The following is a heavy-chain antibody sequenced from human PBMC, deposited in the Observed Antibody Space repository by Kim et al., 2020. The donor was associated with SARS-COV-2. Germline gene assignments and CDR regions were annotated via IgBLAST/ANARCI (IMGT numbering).Heavy chain of an antibody. V-gene: IGHV4-39*01. CDR2: IYYSGST. Sequence: SETLSLTCTVSGGSISSSSYYWGWIRQPPGKGLEWIGSIYYSGSTYYNPSLKSRVTISVDTSKNQFSLKLSSVTAADTAVYYCAGLRSYYDSRYFDYWGQGTLVTVSS. CDR1: GGSISSSSYY. J-gene: IGHJ4*02. CDR3: AGLRSYYDSRYFDY. D-gene: IGHD3-22*01.